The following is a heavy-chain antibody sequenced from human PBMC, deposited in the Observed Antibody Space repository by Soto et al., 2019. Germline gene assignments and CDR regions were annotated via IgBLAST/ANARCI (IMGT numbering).Heavy chain of an antibody. CDR2: IYYSGST. J-gene: IGHJ6*03. Sequence: SETLSLTCTVSGGSISSYYWSWIRQPPGKGLEWIGYIYYSGSTNYNPSLKSRVTISVDTSKNQFSLKLSSVTAADTAVYYCARSQGLWFGELWDYYYMDVWGKGTTVTISS. CDR3: ARSQGLWFGELWDYYYMDV. CDR1: GGSISSYY. D-gene: IGHD3-10*01. V-gene: IGHV4-59*08.